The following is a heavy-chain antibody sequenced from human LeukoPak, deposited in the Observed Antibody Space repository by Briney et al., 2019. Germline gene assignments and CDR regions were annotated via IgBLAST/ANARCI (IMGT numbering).Heavy chain of an antibody. D-gene: IGHD2-21*02. Sequence: SETLSLTCTVSGGSISSGGYYWSWIRQHPGKGLEWIGYIYYSGNTYYNPSLKSRVTMSVDTSKNQFSLKLSSVTAADTAVYFCARAAYCGGDCYYYFDYWGQGTLVTVSS. CDR2: IYYSGNT. CDR1: GGSISSGGYY. V-gene: IGHV4-61*08. CDR3: ARAAYCGGDCYYYFDY. J-gene: IGHJ4*02.